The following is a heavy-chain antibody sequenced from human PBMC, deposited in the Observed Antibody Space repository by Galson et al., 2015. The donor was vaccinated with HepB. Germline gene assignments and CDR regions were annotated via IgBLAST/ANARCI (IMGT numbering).Heavy chain of an antibody. CDR1: GFTVSSNY. CDR3: ARVYRYYDFWGEPGVTGKKDYDDCVDA. Sequence: SLRLSCAASGFTVSSNYMNWVRQAPGKGLEWVSVIYSDGSTYYSDSVKGRFTTSRDNYTNTPYLQMNSLRAEDTAVYYCARVYRYYDFWGEPGVTGKKDYDDCVDAAGKGSAVTVSS. D-gene: IGHD3-3*01. V-gene: IGHV3-53*01. J-gene: IGHJ6*03. CDR2: IYSDGST.